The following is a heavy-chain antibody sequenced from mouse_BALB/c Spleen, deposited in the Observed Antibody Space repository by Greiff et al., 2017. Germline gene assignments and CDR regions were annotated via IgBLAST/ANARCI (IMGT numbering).Heavy chain of an antibody. V-gene: IGHV3-2*02. CDR1: GYSITSDYA. CDR2: ISYSGST. J-gene: IGHJ3*01. D-gene: IGHD2-4*01. CDR3: AYYDYDENPWFAY. Sequence: EVHLVESGPGLVQPSQSLSLTCTVTGYSITSDYAWYWIRQFPGNKLEWMGYISYSGSTSYNPSLKSRISITRDTSKNQFFLQLNSVTTEDTATYYCAYYDYDENPWFAYWGQGTLVTVSA.